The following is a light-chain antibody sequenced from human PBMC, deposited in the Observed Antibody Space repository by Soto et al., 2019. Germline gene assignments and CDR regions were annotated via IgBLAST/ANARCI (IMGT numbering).Light chain of an antibody. CDR3: QQYNNWPRT. V-gene: IGKV3-15*01. CDR2: GAS. J-gene: IGKJ1*01. Sequence: EIVMTQSPATLSVSQGERATLSCRASQSVSSNLAWHQQKPGQAPRLLIYGASARATGIPVRFSGSGSGTEFTLTISSLQSEDFAVYYCQQYNNWPRTFGQGTKV. CDR1: QSVSSN.